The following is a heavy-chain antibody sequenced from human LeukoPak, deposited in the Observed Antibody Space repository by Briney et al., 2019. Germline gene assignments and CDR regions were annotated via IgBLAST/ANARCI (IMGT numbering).Heavy chain of an antibody. CDR2: IIPIFGTA. J-gene: IGHJ4*02. V-gene: IGHV1-69*13. CDR1: GGTFSSYA. Sequence: SVKVSCKASGGTFSSYAISWVRQAPRQGLEWMGGIIPIFGTANYAQKFQGRVTITADESTSTAYMELSSLRSEDTAVYYCARESGAAAGYFDYWGQGTLVTVSS. CDR3: ARESGAAAGYFDY. D-gene: IGHD6-13*01.